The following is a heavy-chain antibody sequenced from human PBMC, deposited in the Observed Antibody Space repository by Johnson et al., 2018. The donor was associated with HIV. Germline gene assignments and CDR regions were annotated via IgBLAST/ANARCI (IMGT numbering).Heavy chain of an antibody. V-gene: IGHV3-66*04. CDR2: IYSGGST. CDR1: GFTVSSNY. Sequence: VQLVESGGGLVQPGGSLRLSCAASGFTVSSNYMSWVRQAPGKGLEWVSVIYSGGSTYYADSVKGRFTISKDNSKNTLYLQMNSLRAEDTAVYYCAKPPSMGADAFDIWGQGTTVTVSS. J-gene: IGHJ3*02. CDR3: AKPPSMGADAFDI. D-gene: IGHD3-16*01.